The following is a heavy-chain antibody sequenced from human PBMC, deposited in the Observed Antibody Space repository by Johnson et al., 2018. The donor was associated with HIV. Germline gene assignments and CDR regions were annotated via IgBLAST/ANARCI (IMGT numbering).Heavy chain of an antibody. CDR1: GFTFSNYA. J-gene: IGHJ3*02. V-gene: IGHV3-NL1*01. CDR3: ARNSHSSNWYEWEAFDI. CDR2: IYSGGST. D-gene: IGHD6-13*01. Sequence: QVQLVESGVGVVQPGKSLTLSCVASGFTFSNYAMHWVRQAPGNGLEWLSVIYSGGSTNYADSVQGRFTISRDISKNTLYLQMNSLRAEDTAVYYCARNSHSSNWYEWEAFDIWGQGTMVTVSS.